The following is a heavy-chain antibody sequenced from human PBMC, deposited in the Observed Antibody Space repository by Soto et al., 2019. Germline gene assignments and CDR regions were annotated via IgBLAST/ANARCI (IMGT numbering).Heavy chain of an antibody. CDR2: IRSKALNYAT. CDR3: ARPNEEMAFDY. V-gene: IGHV3-73*02. J-gene: IGHJ4*02. CDR1: GFAFRGSA. Sequence: EVQLVESGGGLVQPGGSLQLSCATSGFAFRGSAIHWVRQAPGKGLEWVGRIRSKALNYATAYVASMEGRFTISRDDSRNTAYLRINSLKTEDTAIYYCARPNEEMAFDYWGQGTLVTVSS.